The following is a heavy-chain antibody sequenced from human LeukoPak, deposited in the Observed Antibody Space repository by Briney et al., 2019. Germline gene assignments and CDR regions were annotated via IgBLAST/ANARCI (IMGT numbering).Heavy chain of an antibody. CDR3: ARRYLDY. Sequence: TGGSLRLSCAASGFTFSSYWMQWVRQAPGKGLEWVANIKQDGSEKYYADSVKGRFIISRDNAKNALYLQMSSLRAEDTAIYYCARRYLDYWGQGTLVTVSS. J-gene: IGHJ4*02. CDR2: IKQDGSEK. CDR1: GFTFSSYW. V-gene: IGHV3-7*03.